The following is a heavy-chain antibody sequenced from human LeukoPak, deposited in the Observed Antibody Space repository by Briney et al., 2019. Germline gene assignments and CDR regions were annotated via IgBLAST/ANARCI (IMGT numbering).Heavy chain of an antibody. V-gene: IGHV3-23*01. J-gene: IGHJ4*02. Sequence: GGSLRLSCAASGFTFSSYGLGWVRPASGKGLEWVSAINGWCCSTFYADSVEGPFNISSDNSKNTLYLKMNSLRAEDTAVYYCAKDYSGYDWPLWGLINWGQGTLVTVSS. D-gene: IGHD5-12*01. CDR3: AKDYSGYDWPLWGLIN. CDR1: GFTFSSYG. CDR2: INGWCCST.